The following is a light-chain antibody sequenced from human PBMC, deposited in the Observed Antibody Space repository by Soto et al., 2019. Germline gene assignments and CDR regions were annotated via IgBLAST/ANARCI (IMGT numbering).Light chain of an antibody. V-gene: IGKV1-27*01. CDR1: QGISNY. CDR3: QKYTNFPA. Sequence: DIQMTQSPSSLSASVGDRVTITCRASQGISNYLAWYQQKPGKVPKLLISAASTLQSGVPSRFSGSGAGTDFILTISSLQPEDVATYYCQKYTNFPACGGGTKGEIK. J-gene: IGKJ4*01. CDR2: AAS.